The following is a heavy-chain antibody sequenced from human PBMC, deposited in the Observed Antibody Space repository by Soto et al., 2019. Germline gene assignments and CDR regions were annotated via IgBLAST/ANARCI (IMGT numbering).Heavy chain of an antibody. V-gene: IGHV3-30*18. CDR1: GFTFSSYG. Sequence: QVQLVESGGGVVQPGRSLRLSCAASGFTFSSYGMHWVRQAPGKGLEWVAVISYDGNNKYYADSVKGPFTISRDNFNNTLYLQMDSLRAEDTAMYYCAKDHLETTVTTPSYWGQGTLVTVSS. CDR3: AKDHLETTVTTPSY. J-gene: IGHJ4*02. CDR2: ISYDGNNK. D-gene: IGHD4-17*01.